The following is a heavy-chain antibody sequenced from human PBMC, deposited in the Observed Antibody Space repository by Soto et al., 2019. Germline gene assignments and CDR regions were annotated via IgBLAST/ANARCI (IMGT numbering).Heavy chain of an antibody. D-gene: IGHD1-1*01. CDR2: IYYSGST. V-gene: IGHV4-59*08. CDR3: ARRYGYSFDY. Sequence: QVQLQESGPGLVKPSETLSLTCTVSGGSISSYYWSWIRQPPGKGLEWIGYIYYSGSTNYNTSLKRRVTISVDTSQNQFSLKLSSVTAADTAVYYCARRYGYSFDYWGQGTLVTVSS. CDR1: GGSISSYY. J-gene: IGHJ4*02.